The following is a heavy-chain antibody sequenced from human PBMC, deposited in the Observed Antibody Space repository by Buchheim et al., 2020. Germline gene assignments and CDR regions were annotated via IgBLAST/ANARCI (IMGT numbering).Heavy chain of an antibody. D-gene: IGHD3-10*01. Sequence: QVQLVQSGAEVKTPGASVKVSCKASGYTVTSYDINWVRQATGRGLEWMGWMNPNSGNTCYAQKFQGRVTMTRDTSISTVYMELSSLRSEDTAVYYCAREVSMIRGLFNYWGQGTL. CDR1: GYTVTSYD. V-gene: IGHV1-8*01. J-gene: IGHJ4*02. CDR3: AREVSMIRGLFNY. CDR2: MNPNSGNT.